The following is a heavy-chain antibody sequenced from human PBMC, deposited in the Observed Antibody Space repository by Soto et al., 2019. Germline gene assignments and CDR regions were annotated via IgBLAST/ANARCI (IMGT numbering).Heavy chain of an antibody. J-gene: IGHJ5*02. V-gene: IGHV3-23*01. Sequence: PGGSLRLSCAASGFTFSSYSMNWVRQAPGKGLEWVSAISASGHRTYYADSVKGRFTISRDNSKSTLYLQMDSLRPEDTALYYCAKDIDSSGYHPSSWGQGTQVTVSS. D-gene: IGHD3-22*01. CDR1: GFTFSSYS. CDR2: ISASGHRT. CDR3: AKDIDSSGYHPSS.